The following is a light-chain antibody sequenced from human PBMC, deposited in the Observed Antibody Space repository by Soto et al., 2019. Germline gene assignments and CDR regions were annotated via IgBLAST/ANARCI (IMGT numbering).Light chain of an antibody. CDR3: KSYAGSNTYV. V-gene: IGLV2-8*01. J-gene: IGLJ1*01. Sequence: SALTQPPSASGSPGQSVTISCTGTKNDIGVYDFVSWYQHHPGKAPRLIIYEVVQRPSGVPDRFSGSKSGNTASLTVSGLQAADEAEYFCKSYAGSNTYVFGSGTKLTVL. CDR1: KNDIGVYDF. CDR2: EVV.